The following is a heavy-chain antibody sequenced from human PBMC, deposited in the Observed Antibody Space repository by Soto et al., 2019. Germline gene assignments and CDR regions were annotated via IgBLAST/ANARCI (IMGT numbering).Heavy chain of an antibody. V-gene: IGHV4-39*01. J-gene: IGHJ5*02. D-gene: IGHD3-22*01. CDR1: GCSIHSSTFY. CDR2: IYYSGST. Sequence: SGTLSPTRPVPGCSIHSSTFYWGWVRQPPGEGVGGVVSIYYSGSTYYNPSLKSRVTISVDTSKNQFSLKLSSVTAADTAVYYCARLGEYYDSSGYYRTINWFDPWGQGTLVTVSS. CDR3: ARLGEYYDSSGYYRTINWFDP.